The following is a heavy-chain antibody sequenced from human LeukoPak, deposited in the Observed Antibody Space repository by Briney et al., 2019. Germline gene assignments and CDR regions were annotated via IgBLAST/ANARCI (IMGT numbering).Heavy chain of an antibody. Sequence: SETLSLTCAVYGGSFSGYYWSWIRQPPGKGLEWIGYIYYSGSTNYNPSLKSRVTISVDTSKNQFSLKLSSVTAADTAVYYCARGNIAAAGTPLYYYYYMDVWGKGTTVTISS. J-gene: IGHJ6*03. CDR3: ARGNIAAAGTPLYYYYYMDV. CDR2: IYYSGST. CDR1: GGSFSGYY. V-gene: IGHV4-59*01. D-gene: IGHD6-13*01.